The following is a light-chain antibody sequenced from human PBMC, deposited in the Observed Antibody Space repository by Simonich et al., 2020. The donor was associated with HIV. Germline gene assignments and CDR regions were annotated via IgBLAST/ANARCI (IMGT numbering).Light chain of an antibody. J-gene: IGKJ1*01. Sequence: DIVMTQSPDSLAVSLGERATINCRSSQSVLYRSSNKNDLAWYQQNPGQPPKLLIHCASSRESGVPDRFSGSGSGTDFTLTISSLQAEDVAVYYCQQYYSTPQTFGQGTKVEIK. CDR3: QQYYSTPQT. V-gene: IGKV4-1*01. CDR1: QSVLYRSSNKND. CDR2: CAS.